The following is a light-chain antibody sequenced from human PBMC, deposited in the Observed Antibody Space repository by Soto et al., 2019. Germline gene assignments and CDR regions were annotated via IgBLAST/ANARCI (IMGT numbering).Light chain of an antibody. CDR1: QSVSSSH. V-gene: IGKV3-20*01. CDR2: GAS. Sequence: EIVLTQSPGTLSLSPGERATLSCRASQSVSSSHLAWYQQKPGQAPRLLIYGASSRATGIPDRFSGSGSGTDFTLTISRLEPEDFAVYYCQQYGTSLPWTFGQGTKVEIK. CDR3: QQYGTSLPWT. J-gene: IGKJ1*01.